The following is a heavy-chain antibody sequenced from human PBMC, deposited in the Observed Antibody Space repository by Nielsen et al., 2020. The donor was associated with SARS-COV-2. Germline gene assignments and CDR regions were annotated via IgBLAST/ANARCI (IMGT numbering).Heavy chain of an antibody. CDR1: GGSISSGDYY. D-gene: IGHD4-23*01. V-gene: IGHV4-30-4*01. CDR2: IYSSGNT. Sequence: LRLSCTVSGGSISSGDYYWSWIRQPPGTGLEWIGYIYSSGNTYYNPSLKSRIIITVNTSKNQFSLKLTSVTAADTAVYYCARFYGDNWGDLFDPWGQGTLVTVS. CDR3: ARFYGDNWGDLFDP. J-gene: IGHJ5*02.